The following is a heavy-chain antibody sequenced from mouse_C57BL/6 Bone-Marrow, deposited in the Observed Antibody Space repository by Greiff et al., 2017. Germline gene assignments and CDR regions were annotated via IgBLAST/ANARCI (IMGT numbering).Heavy chain of an antibody. Sequence: DVQLVESGGGLVQPKGSLKLSCAASGFSFHTYAMNWVRQAPGQGLEGVARIRSKSNNYATYYADSVKARFTISRNDSESMLYLQMNNVKTEDTAMYYCVRLHSFAYWGQGTLVTVSA. CDR2: IRSKSNNYAT. CDR1: GFSFHTYA. V-gene: IGHV10-1*01. CDR3: VRLHSFAY. J-gene: IGHJ3*01.